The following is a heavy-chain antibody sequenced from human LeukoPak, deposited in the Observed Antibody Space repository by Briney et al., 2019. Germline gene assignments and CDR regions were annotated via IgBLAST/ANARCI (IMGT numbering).Heavy chain of an antibody. CDR1: GGSVSSGSYY. CDR3: ARGPAFDP. V-gene: IGHV4-61*01. CDR2: IYYSGST. J-gene: IGHJ5*02. Sequence: SETLSLTRTVSGGSVSSGSYYWSWIRQPPGKGLEWIGYIYYSGSTNYNPSLKSRVTISVDTSKNQFSLKLSSVIAADTAVYYCARGPAFDPWGQGTLVTVSP.